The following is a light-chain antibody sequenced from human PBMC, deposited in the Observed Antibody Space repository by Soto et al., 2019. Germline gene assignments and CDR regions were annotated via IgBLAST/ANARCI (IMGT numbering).Light chain of an antibody. Sequence: QSVLTQPPSVSGAPGQRVTISCTGGSSSIGAGSDVHWYQHLPGTAPKLLIYGDSNRPSGVPDRFSGSKSGTSASLAITGLQAEDEGDYYCRSYDSSLSGRLVFGGGTKLTVL. CDR2: GDS. J-gene: IGLJ2*01. CDR1: SSSIGAGSD. CDR3: RSYDSSLSGRLV. V-gene: IGLV1-40*01.